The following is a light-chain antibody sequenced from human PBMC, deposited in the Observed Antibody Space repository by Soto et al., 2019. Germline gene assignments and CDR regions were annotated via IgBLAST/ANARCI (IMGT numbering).Light chain of an antibody. CDR2: KAS. CDR1: QSISKW. J-gene: IGKJ1*01. V-gene: IGKV1-5*03. CDR3: QQYNDFPPWT. Sequence: DIQLTQSPSTLSASVGDRVTITCRASQSISKWLAWYQQKPGKAPKLLIYKASSLESGVPSRFSGSGSGTDFTLAINNVQPDDFATDHCQQYNDFPPWTFGQGTKVEIK.